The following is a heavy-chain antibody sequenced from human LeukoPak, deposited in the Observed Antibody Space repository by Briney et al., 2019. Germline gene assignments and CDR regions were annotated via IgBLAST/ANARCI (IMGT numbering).Heavy chain of an antibody. CDR1: GGSISGTNW. Sequence: SGTLSLTCAVSGGSISGTNWWSWVRQPPGQGLEWIGEIYHDGGTNFNPSLKSRVTISVDKSKNQFSLNLNSVTAADTAVYYCVGNGYYSLDNWGQGTLVTVSS. V-gene: IGHV4-4*02. J-gene: IGHJ4*02. CDR3: VGNGYYSLDN. CDR2: IYHDGGT. D-gene: IGHD2-15*01.